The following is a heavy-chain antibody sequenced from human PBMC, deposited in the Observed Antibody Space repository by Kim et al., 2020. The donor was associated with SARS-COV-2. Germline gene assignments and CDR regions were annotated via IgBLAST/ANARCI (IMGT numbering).Heavy chain of an antibody. CDR3: AREPGIPGVTTADDAFDI. V-gene: IGHV3-48*03. CDR2: INTRGITL. Sequence: GGSLRLSCGASGFTLSGFEMHWVRQAPGKGLEWLSYINTRGITLYADSVEAGFSISRDNTENSLYLQLNSLRAEETALYYCAREPGIPGVTTADDAFDIWGQGTMVTVSS. D-gene: IGHD1-1*01. CDR1: GFTLSGFE. J-gene: IGHJ3*02.